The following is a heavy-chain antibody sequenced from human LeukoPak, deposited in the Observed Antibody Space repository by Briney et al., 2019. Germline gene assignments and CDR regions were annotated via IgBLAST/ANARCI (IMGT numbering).Heavy chain of an antibody. CDR3: ARDSRKAGYYSEF. CDR1: GFTFSSYA. V-gene: IGHV3-30*01. CDR2: ISYDGSNK. J-gene: IGHJ4*02. Sequence: GSLRLSCAASGFTFSSYAMHWVRQAPGKGLEWVAVISYDGSNKYYADSVKGRFTISRDNSKNTLYLQMNSLRAEDTAVYFCARDSRKAGYYSEFWGQGTVVTVSS. D-gene: IGHD3-22*01.